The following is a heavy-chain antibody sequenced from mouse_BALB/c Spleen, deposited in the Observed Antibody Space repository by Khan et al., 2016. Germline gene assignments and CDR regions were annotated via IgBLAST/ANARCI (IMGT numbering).Heavy chain of an antibody. CDR2: IRSKSNNYAT. V-gene: IGHV10-1*02. Sequence: EVQRVESGGGLVQPKGSLKLSCAASGCTFKTYAMNWVRQAPGKGLEWVARIRSKSNNYATYYADSVKDRITISRDDSQSMLYLQMNNLKTEDTAMYYCVRVDYYPYAMDCWGQGTSVTVSS. CDR3: VRVDYYPYAMDC. CDR1: GCTFKTYA. D-gene: IGHD1-1*01. J-gene: IGHJ4*01.